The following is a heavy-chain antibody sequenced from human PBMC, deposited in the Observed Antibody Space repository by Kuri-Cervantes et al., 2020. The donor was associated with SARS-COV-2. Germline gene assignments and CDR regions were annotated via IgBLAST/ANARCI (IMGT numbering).Heavy chain of an antibody. V-gene: IGHV4-39*01. J-gene: IGHJ2*01. CDR2: SYYSGST. CDR1: GGSISSSSYY. Sequence: GSLRLSCTVSGGSISSSSYYWGWIRQPPGKGLEWIGSSYYSGSTYYNPSLKSRVTISLDASKNQFSLRLSSVTAADTAMYYCARRPREEDHSFHRYFDLWGRGTLVTVSS. CDR3: ARRPREEDHSFHRYFDL. D-gene: IGHD5-18*01.